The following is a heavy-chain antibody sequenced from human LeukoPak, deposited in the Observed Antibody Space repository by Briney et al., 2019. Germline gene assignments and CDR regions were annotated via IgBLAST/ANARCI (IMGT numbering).Heavy chain of an antibody. D-gene: IGHD5-12*01. J-gene: IGHJ3*02. Sequence: GRSLRLSCAASGFTFSSYAMHWVRQVPGKGLEWVAVISYDGSNKYYADSVKGRFTISRDNSKNTLYLQMNSLRAEDTAVYYCARDLNSGYDDDAFDIWGQGTMVTVSS. CDR3: ARDLNSGYDDDAFDI. V-gene: IGHV3-30*04. CDR1: GFTFSSYA. CDR2: ISYDGSNK.